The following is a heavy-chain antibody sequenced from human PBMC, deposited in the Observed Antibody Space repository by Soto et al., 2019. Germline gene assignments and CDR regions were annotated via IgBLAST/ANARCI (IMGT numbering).Heavy chain of an antibody. V-gene: IGHV4-4*02. J-gene: IGHJ4*02. CDR3: VQNGYYSLES. CDR2: IHHSGGT. D-gene: IGHD3-3*01. CDR1: GDSISSHDW. Sequence: QVHLQESGPGLVTPSGTLSLTCTVSGDSISSHDWWSWVRQPPGKALEWIGEIHHSGGTNYKPSLRSRLSISVDNSKNHFSVKLSSVTAADTAMYYCVQNGYYSLESWGQGTPVTVSS.